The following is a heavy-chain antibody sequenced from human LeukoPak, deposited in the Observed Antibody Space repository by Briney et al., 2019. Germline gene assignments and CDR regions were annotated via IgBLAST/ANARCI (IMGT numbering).Heavy chain of an antibody. D-gene: IGHD3-3*01. V-gene: IGHV3-23*01. CDR3: AKDSRITIFGVVRKGYDY. J-gene: IGHJ4*02. CDR1: GFTFSSYA. CDR2: ISGSGGST. Sequence: VQPGGSLRLSCAASGFTFSSYAMSWVRQAPGKGLEWVSAISGSGGSTYYADSVKGRFTISRDNSKNTLYLQMNSLRAEDTAVYYCAKDSRITIFGVVRKGYDYWGQGTLVTVSS.